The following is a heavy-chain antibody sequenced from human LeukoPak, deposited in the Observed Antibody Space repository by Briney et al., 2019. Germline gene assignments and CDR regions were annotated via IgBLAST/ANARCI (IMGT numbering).Heavy chain of an antibody. V-gene: IGHV3-30*02. CDR1: GFIFSDYG. CDR3: AKHYYGSGSQKYYFDY. Sequence: GGSLRLSCAASGFIFSDYGMHWVRQAPGKGLEWVTLVRNDGSDKYYADSVKGRFTISRANSKNTLYLQMNSLRPEDTAVCYCAKHYYGSGSQKYYFDYWGQGTLVTVSS. CDR2: VRNDGSDK. D-gene: IGHD3-10*01. J-gene: IGHJ4*02.